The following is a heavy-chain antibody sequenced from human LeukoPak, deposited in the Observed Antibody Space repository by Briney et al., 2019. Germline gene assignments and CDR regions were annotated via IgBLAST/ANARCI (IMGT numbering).Heavy chain of an antibody. Sequence: GSSVKVSCKASGGTFSSYAISWVRQAPGQGLEWMGGIIPIFGTANYAQKFQGRATITTDESTSTAYMELSSLRSEDTAVYYCARSSSRKSAAPYYYYMDVWGKGTTVTVSS. CDR2: IIPIFGTA. CDR3: ARSSSRKSAAPYYYYMDV. V-gene: IGHV1-69*05. D-gene: IGHD6-13*01. CDR1: GGTFSSYA. J-gene: IGHJ6*03.